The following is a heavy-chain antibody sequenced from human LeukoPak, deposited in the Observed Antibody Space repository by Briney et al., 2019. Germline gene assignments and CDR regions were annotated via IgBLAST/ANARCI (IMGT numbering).Heavy chain of an antibody. D-gene: IGHD2-2*01. Sequence: GGSLRLSCAAARFTVSDKYMSWVRQAPGKGLEWVSVIYSEGSTYYADSVKGRFTISRDNSKNTLYLQMNSLRAEDTAVYYCARDSVYCSSTSCFYFDYWGQGTLVTVSS. V-gene: IGHV3-66*01. CDR2: IYSEGST. CDR3: ARDSVYCSSTSCFYFDY. J-gene: IGHJ4*02. CDR1: RFTVSDKY.